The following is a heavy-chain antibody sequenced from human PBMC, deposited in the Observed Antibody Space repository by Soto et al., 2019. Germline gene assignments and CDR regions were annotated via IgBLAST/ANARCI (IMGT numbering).Heavy chain of an antibody. CDR1: GGSISSGDYY. D-gene: IGHD3-22*01. CDR2: IYYSGST. V-gene: IGHV4-30-4*01. J-gene: IGHJ4*02. Sequence: QVQLQAAGPGLVKPSQTLSLTCTVSGGSISSGDYYWSWIRQPPGTGLVWIGYIYYSGSTYYNPSLKSRVTISGDTSTGQCSLKLSSVTAANTAVYYCARIYYDVEYYFDYWGQGTLGTVFS. CDR3: ARIYYDVEYYFDY.